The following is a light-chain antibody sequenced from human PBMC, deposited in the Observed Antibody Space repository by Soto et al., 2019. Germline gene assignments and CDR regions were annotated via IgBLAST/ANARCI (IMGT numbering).Light chain of an antibody. J-gene: IGKJ3*01. CDR1: QSISSW. V-gene: IGKV1-5*01. CDR2: DAS. Sequence: DIRMTQSPSTLSASVGDRVTITCRASQSISSWLVWYQQKPGKAPKLLIYDASSLESGVPSRFSGSGSGPEFTLTISSLQPDDFATYYCQQYNTYLVTFGPGTKVDIK. CDR3: QQYNTYLVT.